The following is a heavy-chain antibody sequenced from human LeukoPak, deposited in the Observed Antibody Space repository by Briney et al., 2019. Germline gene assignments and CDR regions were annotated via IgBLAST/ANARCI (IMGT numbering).Heavy chain of an antibody. J-gene: IGHJ6*04. CDR2: ISSSGSYI. CDR3: AELGITMIGGV. CDR1: GFTFSSYS. D-gene: IGHD3-10*02. V-gene: IGHV3-21*01. Sequence: PGGSLRLSCAASGFTFSSYSMNWVRQAPGKGLEWVSSISSSGSYIYYADSVEGRFTISRDNAKNSLYLQMNSLRAEDTAVYYCAELGITMIGGVWGKGTTVTISS.